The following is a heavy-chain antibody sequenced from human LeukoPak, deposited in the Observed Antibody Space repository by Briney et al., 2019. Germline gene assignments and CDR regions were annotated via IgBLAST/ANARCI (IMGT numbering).Heavy chain of an antibody. D-gene: IGHD4-17*01. V-gene: IGHV7-4-1*02. CDR2: INTNTGNP. Sequence: ASVKVSCKASGYTFTGYYMHWVRQAPGQGLEWMGWINTNTGNPTYAQGFTGRFVFSLDTSVSTAYLQISSLKAEDTAVYYCARDLGDPYYYYGMDVWGQGTTVTVSS. CDR3: ARDLGDPYYYYGMDV. J-gene: IGHJ6*02. CDR1: GYTFTGYY.